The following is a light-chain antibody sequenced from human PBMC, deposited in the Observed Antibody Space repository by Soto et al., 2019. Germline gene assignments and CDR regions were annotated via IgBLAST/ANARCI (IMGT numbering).Light chain of an antibody. CDR3: QQYNSYSRGVT. CDR2: KAS. J-gene: IGKJ4*01. CDR1: QSIGTW. Sequence: DIQMTQSPSTLSASVRDRVTITCRASQSIGTWLAWYQQKPGKAPKLLIYKASSLESGFPSRFSGSGSGTEFPLTLHRLQPDDAATYYGQQYNSYSRGVTFGGGTKLEIK. V-gene: IGKV1-5*03.